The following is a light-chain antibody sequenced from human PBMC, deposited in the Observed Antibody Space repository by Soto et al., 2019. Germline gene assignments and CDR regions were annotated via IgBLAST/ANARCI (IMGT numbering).Light chain of an antibody. J-gene: IGKJ1*01. Sequence: DIQMTQSPSTLSGSVGDRVTITCRASQTISSWLAWYQQKPGKAPKLLIYAASSLQSGVPSRFSGSGSGTDFTLTISSLQPEDFATYYCQQSYSTLTWTFGQGTKVDTK. CDR2: AAS. CDR1: QTISSW. V-gene: IGKV1-39*01. CDR3: QQSYSTLTWT.